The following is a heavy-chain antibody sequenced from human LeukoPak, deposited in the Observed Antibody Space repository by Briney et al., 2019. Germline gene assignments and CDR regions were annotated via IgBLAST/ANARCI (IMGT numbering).Heavy chain of an antibody. V-gene: IGHV1-18*01. CDR3: ARVTNALYYYYYYMDV. CDR2: ISAYNGNT. CDR1: GGTFSSYT. J-gene: IGHJ6*03. Sequence: ASVKVSCKASGGTFSSYTISWVRQAPGQGLEWMGWISAYNGNTNYAQKLQGRVTMTTDTSTSTAYMELRSLRSDDTAVYYCARVTNALYYYYYYMDVWGKGTTVTVSS. D-gene: IGHD2-8*01.